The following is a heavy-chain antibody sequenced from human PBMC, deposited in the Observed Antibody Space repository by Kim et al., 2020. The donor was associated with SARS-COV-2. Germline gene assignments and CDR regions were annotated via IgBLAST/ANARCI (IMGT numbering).Heavy chain of an antibody. CDR1: GFTFSSYA. CDR2: ISYDGSNK. V-gene: IGHV3-30*04. Sequence: GGSLRLSCAASGFTFSSYAMHWVRQAPGKGLEWVAVISYDGSNKYYADSVKGRFTTSRDNSKNTLYLQMNSLRAEDTAVYYCARDRVVAATYYYYYGMDV. CDR3: ARDRVVAATYYYYYGMDV. J-gene: IGHJ6*01. D-gene: IGHD2-15*01.